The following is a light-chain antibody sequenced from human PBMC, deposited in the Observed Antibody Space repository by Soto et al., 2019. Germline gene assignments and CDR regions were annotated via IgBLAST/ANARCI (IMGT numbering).Light chain of an antibody. CDR1: QGIAPY. V-gene: IGKV1-27*01. CDR3: QKYNSAPLS. Sequence: DVQMTQSPSSLSAFVGDRVTITCRASQGIAPYLAWFQQKPGKVPTLLIYATSTLQSGVPSRFSGIGSGTEFTLTINSLQPEDVGTYYCQKYNSAPLSFGGGTKVEIK. J-gene: IGKJ4*01. CDR2: ATS.